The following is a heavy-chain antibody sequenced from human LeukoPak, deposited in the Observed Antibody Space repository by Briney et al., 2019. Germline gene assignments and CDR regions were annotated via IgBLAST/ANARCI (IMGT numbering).Heavy chain of an antibody. CDR1: GGTFSSYA. D-gene: IGHD3-10*01. J-gene: IGHJ4*02. V-gene: IGHV1-69*05. CDR2: IIPLFGQA. CDR3: ARDPYGSGSYYKGFFDY. Sequence: RASVKVSCKASGGTFSSYAISWVRQAPGQGLEWMGGIIPLFGQAIYAQKFKGRVTITTDESTSTAYMELSSLRSEDTAVYYCARDPYGSGSYYKGFFDYWGQGTLVTVSS.